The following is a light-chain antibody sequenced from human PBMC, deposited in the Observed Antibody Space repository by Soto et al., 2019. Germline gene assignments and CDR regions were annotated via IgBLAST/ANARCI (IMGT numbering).Light chain of an antibody. CDR1: QKINNY. CDR3: EQTYSTPVT. J-gene: IGKJ5*01. CDR2: GAS. V-gene: IGKV1-39*01. Sequence: IQMTQSPSSLSESVGHRVTVICRTSQKINNYLNWYQQKPGKAPKLLIYGASSVQSGVPLRFSGSGSGTEFNLTISSLQTEDFAIYYCEQTYSTPVTFGQGTRLEIK.